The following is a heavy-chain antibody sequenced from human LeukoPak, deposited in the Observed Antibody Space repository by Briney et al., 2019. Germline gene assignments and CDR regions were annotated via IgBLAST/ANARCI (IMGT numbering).Heavy chain of an antibody. CDR2: LHYSGST. J-gene: IGHJ6*03. D-gene: IGHD5-24*01. Sequence: RPSETLSLTCAVSGGSISSSNWWSWIRQPPGKGLEWIGYLHYSGSTNYNPSLKSRVPISVDTSKNQFSLKLSSVTAADTAVYYCARTTEGGYTYNYFYYYYMDVWGKGTTVTISS. V-gene: IGHV4-4*02. CDR1: GGSISSSNW. CDR3: ARTTEGGYTYNYFYYYYMDV.